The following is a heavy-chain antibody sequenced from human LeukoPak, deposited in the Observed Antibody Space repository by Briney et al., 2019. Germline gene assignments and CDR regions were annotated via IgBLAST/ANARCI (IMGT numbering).Heavy chain of an antibody. V-gene: IGHV1-2*02. CDR1: GYTFTSYA. CDR3: ARASGVRAAAAGTGDY. Sequence: ASVKVSCKASGYTFTSYAMNWVRQAPGQGLEWMGWINPNSGGTNYAQKFQGRVTMTRDTSISTAYMELSRLRSDATAVYYCARASGVRAAAAGTGDYWGQGTLVTVSS. D-gene: IGHD6-13*01. CDR2: INPNSGGT. J-gene: IGHJ4*02.